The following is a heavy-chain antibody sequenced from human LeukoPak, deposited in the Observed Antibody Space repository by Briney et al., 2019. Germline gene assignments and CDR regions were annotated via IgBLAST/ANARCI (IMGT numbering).Heavy chain of an antibody. CDR3: ARVHYYDSSGYSSVYYFDY. D-gene: IGHD3-22*01. J-gene: IGHJ4*02. V-gene: IGHV4-31*03. CDR2: IYYSGST. Sequence: PSQTLSLTCTVSGGSINSGGYYWSWTRQHPGKGLEWIGYIYYSGSTYYNPSLKSRVTISVDTSKNQFSLKLSSVTAADTAVYYCARVHYYDSSGYSSVYYFDYWGQGTLVTVSS. CDR1: GGSINSGGYY.